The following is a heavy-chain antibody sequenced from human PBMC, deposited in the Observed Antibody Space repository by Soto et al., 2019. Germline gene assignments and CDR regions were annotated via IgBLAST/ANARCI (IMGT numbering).Heavy chain of an antibody. CDR3: AKDGEYSGYGGGFDY. J-gene: IGHJ4*02. D-gene: IGHD5-12*01. Sequence: EVQLLETGGGLVQPGGSLRLSCAASGFTFSSYAMSWVRQAPGKGLEWVSAISGSGGSTYYADSVKGRFTISRDNSKNTLYLQMNSLRAEDTAAYYCAKDGEYSGYGGGFDYWGQGTLVTVSS. CDR2: ISGSGGST. CDR1: GFTFSSYA. V-gene: IGHV3-23*01.